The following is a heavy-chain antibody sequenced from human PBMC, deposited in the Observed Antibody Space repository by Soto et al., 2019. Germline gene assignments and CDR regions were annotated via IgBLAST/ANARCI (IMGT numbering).Heavy chain of an antibody. J-gene: IGHJ6*03. Sequence: SETLSLTCAVYGGSFSGYYWSWIRQPPGKGLEWIGEINHSGSTNYNPSLKSRVTISVDTSKNQFSLKLSSVTAADTAVYYCTVVVVADTPWEVEDYYYYMDVWGKGTTVTVSS. CDR2: INHSGST. D-gene: IGHD2-15*01. CDR3: TVVVVADTPWEVEDYYYYMDV. CDR1: GGSFSGYY. V-gene: IGHV4-34*01.